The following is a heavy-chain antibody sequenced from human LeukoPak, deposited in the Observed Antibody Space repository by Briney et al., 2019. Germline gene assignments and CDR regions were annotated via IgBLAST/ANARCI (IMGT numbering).Heavy chain of an antibody. D-gene: IGHD6-6*01. CDR2: IKSKTDGGTT. CDR1: GFTFKSAW. J-gene: IGHJ5*02. Sequence: GGSLRLSCAASGFTFKSAWMNWVRQAPGKGLEWVGRIKSKTDGGTTDYAAPVKGRFSISRDDSTNTLYLQMNSLKAEDTAVYYCTSFTISSGFPWGQGTLVTVSS. CDR3: TSFTISSGFP. V-gene: IGHV3-15*07.